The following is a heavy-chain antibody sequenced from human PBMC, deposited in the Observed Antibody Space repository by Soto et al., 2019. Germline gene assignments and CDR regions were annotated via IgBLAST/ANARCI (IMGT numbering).Heavy chain of an antibody. D-gene: IGHD2-15*01. Sequence: SETLSLTCTVSGGNISSSSYYWGWIRQPPGKGLEWIGSIYYSGSTYYNPSLKSRVTISVDTSKNQFSLKLSSVTAADTAVYYCARHGIVVVVAATEDYGMDVWGQGTTVTVSS. CDR3: ARHGIVVVVAATEDYGMDV. CDR2: IYYSGST. CDR1: GGNISSSSYY. V-gene: IGHV4-39*01. J-gene: IGHJ6*02.